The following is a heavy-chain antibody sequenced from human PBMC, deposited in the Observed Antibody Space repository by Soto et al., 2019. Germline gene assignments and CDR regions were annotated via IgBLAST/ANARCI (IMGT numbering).Heavy chain of an antibody. D-gene: IGHD4-17*01. CDR2: FYHSGTP. CDR3: ARATDYGGEGLDY. V-gene: IGHV4-30-2*06. Sequence: SETLSLTCAVSGGSISSGGYTWNWIRQSPQKGLEWIGYFYHSGTPDYNPSLKSRVTISIDNSKNQFSLRLNSVTAADTAVYFCARATDYGGEGLDYWGQGTLVTVSS. CDR1: GGSISSGGYT. J-gene: IGHJ4*02.